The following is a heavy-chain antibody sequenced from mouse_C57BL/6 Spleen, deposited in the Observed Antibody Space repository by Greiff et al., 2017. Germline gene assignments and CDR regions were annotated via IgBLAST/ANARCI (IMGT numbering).Heavy chain of an antibody. CDR2: ISDGGSYT. D-gene: IGHD6-2*01. V-gene: IGHV5-4*01. CDR3: ARDRSSPFYYAMDY. CDR1: GFTFSSYA. J-gene: IGHJ4*01. Sequence: EVQVVESRGGLVKPGGSLKLSCAASGFTFSSYAMSWVRQTPEKRLEWVATISDGGSYTYYPDNVKGRFTISRDNAKNNLYLQMSHLKSEDTAMYYCARDRSSPFYYAMDYWGQGTSVTVSS.